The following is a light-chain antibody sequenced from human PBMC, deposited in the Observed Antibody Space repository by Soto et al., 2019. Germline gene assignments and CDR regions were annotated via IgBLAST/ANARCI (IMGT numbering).Light chain of an antibody. CDR3: QQYNDYSPPYT. Sequence: DIQMTQSPSTLSASVGDRVTITCRASQSISSWLAWYQQKPGKAPKLLIYKASSLERGVPSRFCASGSGTEFTLTISSLQPDDFAISYCQQYNDYSPPYTFGQGTKLEIK. V-gene: IGKV1-5*03. CDR2: KAS. J-gene: IGKJ2*01. CDR1: QSISSW.